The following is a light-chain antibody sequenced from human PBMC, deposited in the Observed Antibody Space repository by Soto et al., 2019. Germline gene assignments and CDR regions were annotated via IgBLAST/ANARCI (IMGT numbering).Light chain of an antibody. CDR3: QQYGDSPKT. J-gene: IGKJ1*01. CDR1: QSVTGSY. CDR2: GAS. V-gene: IGKV3-20*01. Sequence: EIVLTQSPGTLSLSPGERATLSCRASQSVTGSYLAWYQQRPGQAPRLLIYGASSRATGIPDRFSGSGSVTDFTLTISRLEPEDFAVYYCQQYGDSPKTFGQGTKVDIK.